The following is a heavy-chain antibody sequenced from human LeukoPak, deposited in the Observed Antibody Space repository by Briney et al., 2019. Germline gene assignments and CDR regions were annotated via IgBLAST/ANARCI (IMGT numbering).Heavy chain of an antibody. Sequence: ASVKVSCKASGYTFTHYYVHWVRQAPGQGLEWMGWINPNTGGTNYAQKFQGRVTMTRDTSISTAYMDLSRLRSDDTAVYYCARDPSTVTTPYFDYWGQGTLVTASS. CDR2: INPNTGGT. CDR3: ARDPSTVTTPYFDY. J-gene: IGHJ4*02. V-gene: IGHV1-2*02. CDR1: GYTFTHYY. D-gene: IGHD4-4*01.